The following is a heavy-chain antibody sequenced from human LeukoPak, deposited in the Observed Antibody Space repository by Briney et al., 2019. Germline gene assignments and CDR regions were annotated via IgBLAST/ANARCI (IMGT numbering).Heavy chain of an antibody. V-gene: IGHV3-30*18. CDR3: VKEQGSGSYRTADY. Sequence: GRSLRLSCAASGFTFSSCGMHWVRQAPGKGLEWVAVITYDGDTTYFGDSVKGRFTISRDTSKSTLYLQMNSLGAEDTAVYYCVKEQGSGSYRTADYWGQGTLVTVSS. CDR1: GFTFSSCG. D-gene: IGHD3-10*01. J-gene: IGHJ4*02. CDR2: ITYDGDTT.